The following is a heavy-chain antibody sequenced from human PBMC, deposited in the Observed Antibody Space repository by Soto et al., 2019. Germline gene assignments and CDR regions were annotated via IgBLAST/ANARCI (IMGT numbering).Heavy chain of an antibody. CDR1: GWSFSGYY. J-gene: IGHJ4*02. V-gene: IGHV4-34*01. D-gene: IGHD4-17*01. Sequence: SETLSLTCAVYGWSFSGYYWSWIRQPPGKGLEWIGEINHSGSTNYNPSLKSRVTISVDTSKNQFSLKLSSVTAADTAVYYCARNRHLNKKDYGDYGIDYWGQGTLVTVSS. CDR3: ARNRHLNKKDYGDYGIDY. CDR2: INHSGST.